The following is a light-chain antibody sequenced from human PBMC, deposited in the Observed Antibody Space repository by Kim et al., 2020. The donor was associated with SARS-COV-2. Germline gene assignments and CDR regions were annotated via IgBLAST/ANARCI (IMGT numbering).Light chain of an antibody. CDR2: WAS. CDR1: RNILYSSHNNNY. Sequence: ATITCRSSRNILYSSHNNNYLAWYQQKPGQPPKLLIYWASTRESGVPARFSGSGSGTDFTLTISSLQAEDVAVYYCQQYYSTPLIFGPGTKVDIK. CDR3: QQYYSTPLI. J-gene: IGKJ3*01. V-gene: IGKV4-1*01.